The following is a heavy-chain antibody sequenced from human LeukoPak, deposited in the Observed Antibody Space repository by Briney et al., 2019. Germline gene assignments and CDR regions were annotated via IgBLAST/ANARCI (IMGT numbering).Heavy chain of an antibody. CDR1: GFTVSSNY. Sequence: QSGGSLRLSCAASGFTVSSNYMSWVRQAPGKGLEWVSVIYSGGGTYYADSVKGRFTISRDNSKNTLYLQMNSLRAEDTAVYYCARSADRSGYFREITLYYFDYWGQGTLVTVSS. D-gene: IGHD3-22*01. V-gene: IGHV3-53*01. J-gene: IGHJ4*02. CDR3: ARSADRSGYFREITLYYFDY. CDR2: IYSGGGT.